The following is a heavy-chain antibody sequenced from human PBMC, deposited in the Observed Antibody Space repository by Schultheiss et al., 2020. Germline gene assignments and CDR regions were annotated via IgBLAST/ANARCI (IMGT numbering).Heavy chain of an antibody. CDR3: AREGAVFYYDSSGYLSY. D-gene: IGHD3-22*01. CDR1: GFTFSSYA. J-gene: IGHJ4*02. CDR2: ISYDGSNK. Sequence: GGSLRLSCAASGFTFSSYAMHWVRQAPGKGLEWVAVISYDGSNKYYADSVKGRFTISRDNSKNTLYLQMNSLRAEDTAVYYCAREGAVFYYDSSGYLSYWGQGNLGTVSS. V-gene: IGHV3-30*04.